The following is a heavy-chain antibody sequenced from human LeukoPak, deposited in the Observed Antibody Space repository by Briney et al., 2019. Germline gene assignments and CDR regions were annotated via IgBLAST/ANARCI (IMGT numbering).Heavy chain of an antibody. CDR3: ARARDDYSNYERYFDL. CDR2: IINSGSST. V-gene: IGHV3-23*01. CDR1: GYTFSSYA. J-gene: IGHJ2*01. Sequence: GGSLRLSCAASGYTFSSYAKTWVRQAPGKGLEWVSAIINSGSSTYYADSVKGPFTISRDNSKNTLYLQMNSLRAEDTAVYYCARARDDYSNYERYFDLWGRGTLVTVSS. D-gene: IGHD4-11*01.